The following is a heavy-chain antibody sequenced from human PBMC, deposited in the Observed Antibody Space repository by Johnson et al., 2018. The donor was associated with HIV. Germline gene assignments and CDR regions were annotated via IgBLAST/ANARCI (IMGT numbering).Heavy chain of an antibody. V-gene: IGHV3-30-3*01. CDR2: ISYDGSNT. Sequence: QVQLVESGGGVMQPGGSLRLSCAASGFTFSSYAMHWVRQAPGKGLAWVAVISYDGSNTYYADSVKGRFTISRDNSKNTLYLQMNSLRAEDTAVYYCAKELGIPSGWYRGAFDIWGQGTMVTVSS. D-gene: IGHD6-19*01. CDR1: GFTFSSYA. CDR3: AKELGIPSGWYRGAFDI. J-gene: IGHJ3*02.